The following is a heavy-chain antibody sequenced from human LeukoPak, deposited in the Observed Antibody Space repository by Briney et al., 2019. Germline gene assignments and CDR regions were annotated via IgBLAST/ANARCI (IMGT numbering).Heavy chain of an antibody. Sequence: ASVKVSCKASGYSFTSYWIGWVRQMPGKGLEWMGIIYPGDSDTRYSPSFQGQVTISADKSISTAYLQWSSLKASDTAMYYCARAYGGIALYYFDYWGQGTLVTVSS. CDR2: IYPGDSDT. D-gene: IGHD4-23*01. CDR3: ARAYGGIALYYFDY. J-gene: IGHJ4*02. V-gene: IGHV5-51*01. CDR1: GYSFTSYW.